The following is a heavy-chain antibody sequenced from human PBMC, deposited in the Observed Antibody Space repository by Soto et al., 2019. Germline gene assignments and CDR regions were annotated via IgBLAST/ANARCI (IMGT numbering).Heavy chain of an antibody. J-gene: IGHJ6*02. D-gene: IGHD6-19*01. V-gene: IGHV4-59*01. CDR3: ARDGLVVVAGTGRYYYYGMDV. Sequence: SETLSLTCTVSGGSISSYYWSWIRQPPGKGLEWIGYIYYSGSTNYNPSLKSRVTISVVTSKNQFSLKLSSVTAADTAGYYCARDGLVVVAGTGRYYYYGMDVWGQGTTV. CDR1: GGSISSYY. CDR2: IYYSGST.